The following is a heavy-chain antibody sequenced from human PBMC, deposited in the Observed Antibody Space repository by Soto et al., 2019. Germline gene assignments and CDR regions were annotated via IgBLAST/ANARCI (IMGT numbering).Heavy chain of an antibody. CDR1: GFTFSSYA. J-gene: IGHJ5*02. V-gene: IGHV3-23*01. D-gene: IGHD2-2*01. CDR3: AKHPPDQLLEWVWFDP. CDR2: ISGSGGST. Sequence: GGSLRLSCAASGFTFSSYAMSWVRQAPGKGLEWVSAISGSGGSTYYADSVKGRFTISRDNSKNTLYLQMNSLRAEDTAVYYCAKHPPDQLLEWVWFDPWGQGTLVTVSS.